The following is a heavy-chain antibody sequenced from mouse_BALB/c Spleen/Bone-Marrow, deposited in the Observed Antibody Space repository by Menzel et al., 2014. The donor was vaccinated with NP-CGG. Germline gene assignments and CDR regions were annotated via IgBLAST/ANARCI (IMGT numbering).Heavy chain of an antibody. J-gene: IGHJ4*01. CDR2: ISGYYGDA. Sequence: VQLQESGAKLVRPGVSVKISCKGSGYTFTDHAIHWVKRSHAKSLEWIGVISGYYGDAIYNQKFKGKATMTVDKSSSTAYMELVRLSHEESAIYYCARSGKVRNAMDNWGQGNSVTVSS. CDR1: GYTFTDHA. CDR3: ARSGKVRNAMDN. D-gene: IGHD2-14*01. V-gene: IGHV1S137*01.